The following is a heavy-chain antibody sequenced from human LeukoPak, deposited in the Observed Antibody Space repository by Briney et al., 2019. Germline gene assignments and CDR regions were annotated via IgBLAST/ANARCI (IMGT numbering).Heavy chain of an antibody. J-gene: IGHJ4*02. Sequence: ASVKVSCKASGYTFTSYDINWVRQATGQGLEWMGWMNPNSGNTGYAQKFQGRVTITADESTSTAYMELSSLRSEDTAVYYCARDPGYFDWSYFDYWGQGTLVTVSS. CDR3: ARDPGYFDWSYFDY. D-gene: IGHD3-9*01. CDR1: GYTFTSYD. V-gene: IGHV1-8*01. CDR2: MNPNSGNT.